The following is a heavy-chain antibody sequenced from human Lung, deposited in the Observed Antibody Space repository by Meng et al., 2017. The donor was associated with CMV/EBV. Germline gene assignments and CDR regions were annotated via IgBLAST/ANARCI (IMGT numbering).Heavy chain of an antibody. V-gene: IGHV3-30*02. D-gene: IGHD4-23*01. CDR1: GFSFTEYG. Sequence: SCAASGFSFTEYGMHWVHQTPDKGLEWVAFIRMDESDKFYGASVKGRFTISRDMSRKALFLQMNSLRTDDTGVYYCAKDDPVVAIWGQGTLVTVSS. J-gene: IGHJ4*02. CDR3: AKDDPVVAI. CDR2: IRMDESDK.